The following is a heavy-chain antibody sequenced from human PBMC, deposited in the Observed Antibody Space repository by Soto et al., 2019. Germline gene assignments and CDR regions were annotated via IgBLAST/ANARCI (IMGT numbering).Heavy chain of an antibody. CDR1: GFTFSNYG. D-gene: IGHD3-3*02. Sequence: EVQLLESGGGLVQPGGSLRLSCAASGFTFSNYGMSWVRQAPGKGLEWVAAISGSGGSTYYADSVKGRFTISRDNSKNTLSLQMKSLRAEDTAVYFWAERPVLAAIRVLHYVDYWGQGTLVTVSS. CDR2: ISGSGGST. J-gene: IGHJ4*02. V-gene: IGHV3-23*01. CDR3: AERPVLAAIRVLHYVDY.